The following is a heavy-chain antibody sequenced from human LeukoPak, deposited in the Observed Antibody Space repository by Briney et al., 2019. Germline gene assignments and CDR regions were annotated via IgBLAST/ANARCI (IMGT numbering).Heavy chain of an antibody. V-gene: IGHV1-18*01. Sequence: GASVRVSCKASGYIFTGYEILWVRQAPGQGPEWMGRINGYNGITNYAQKLQGRVTMTTDTSKTTAYMELRSLRSDDTAVYYCARQDQYCSGGSCYKWFDPWGQGTLVTVSS. J-gene: IGHJ5*02. D-gene: IGHD2-15*01. CDR2: INGYNGIT. CDR3: ARQDQYCSGGSCYKWFDP. CDR1: GYIFTGYE.